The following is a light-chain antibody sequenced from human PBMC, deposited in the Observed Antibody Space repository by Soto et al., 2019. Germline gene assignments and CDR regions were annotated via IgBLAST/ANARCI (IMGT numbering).Light chain of an antibody. J-gene: IGKJ1*01. CDR2: GAS. CDR1: QSVSSY. CDR3: QQYGNSPWA. Sequence: IVLTQSPATLSLSPWERATLSCRASQSVSSYLAWYQQKPGQAPRLLIYGASTRATGIPDRFSGSGSGTDFTLTISRLEPEDFAVYYCQQYGNSPWAFGQGTKVDIK. V-gene: IGKV3-20*01.